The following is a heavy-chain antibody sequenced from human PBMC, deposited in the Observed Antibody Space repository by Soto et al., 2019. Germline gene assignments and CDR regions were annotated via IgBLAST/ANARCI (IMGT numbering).Heavy chain of an antibody. V-gene: IGHV3-48*01. J-gene: IGHJ4*02. Sequence: GGSLRLSCAASGFTFRHYSMHWVRQAPGKGLEWVAYISTSSSPTYCADSVKGRFTISRDNPKKTLYLQMDSRGAEDTAVYYCARARGSYRFAFAYWGQGTLVTVSS. CDR3: ARARGSYRFAFAY. CDR2: ISTSSSPT. CDR1: GFTFRHYS. D-gene: IGHD1-26*01.